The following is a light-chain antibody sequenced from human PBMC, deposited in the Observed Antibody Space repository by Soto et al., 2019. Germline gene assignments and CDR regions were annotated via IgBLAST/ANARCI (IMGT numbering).Light chain of an antibody. CDR3: QQYGSSPSWT. J-gene: IGKJ1*01. V-gene: IGKV3-20*01. CDR1: QSVSSSY. CDR2: GAS. Sequence: EIVLTQSPGTLSLSPCERATLSVRASQSVSSSYLARYQQKPGQAPRLLIYGASSRATGIPDRFSGSGSGTDFTLTISRLEPEDFAVYYCQQYGSSPSWTFGQGTKVDIK.